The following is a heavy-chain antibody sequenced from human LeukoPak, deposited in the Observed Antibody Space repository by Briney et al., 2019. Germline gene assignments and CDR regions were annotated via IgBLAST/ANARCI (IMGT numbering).Heavy chain of an antibody. CDR3: AREAYHYYGMDV. V-gene: IGHV3-66*01. J-gene: IGHJ6*02. CDR2: TYSGGST. D-gene: IGHD3-16*01. Sequence: PGGSLRLSCAASGFSVSSNYMSWVRQAPGKGLGWVSVTYSGGSTYYADSVEGRFTISRDNSKNTLYLQMNSLRAEDTAVYYCAREAYHYYGMDVWGQGTTVTVSS. CDR1: GFSVSSNY.